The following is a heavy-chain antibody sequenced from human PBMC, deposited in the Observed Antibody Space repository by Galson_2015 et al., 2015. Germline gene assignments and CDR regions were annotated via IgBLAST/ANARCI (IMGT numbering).Heavy chain of an antibody. Sequence: SVKVSCKASGGTFSSYAISWVRQAPGQGLEWMGRIIPILGIANYAQKFQGRVTITADKSTSTAYMELSSLRSEDTAVYYCARGADYYGIIGYYLGLDYWVQRTLVTVSS. D-gene: IGHD3-22*01. J-gene: IGHJ4*02. CDR3: ARGADYYGIIGYYLGLDY. V-gene: IGHV1-69*04. CDR1: GGTFSSYA. CDR2: IIPILGIA.